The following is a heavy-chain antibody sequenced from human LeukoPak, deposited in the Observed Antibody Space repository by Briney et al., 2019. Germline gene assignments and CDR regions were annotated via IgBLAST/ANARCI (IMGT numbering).Heavy chain of an antibody. J-gene: IGHJ4*02. D-gene: IGHD2-2*01. V-gene: IGHV4-39*01. CDR1: GGSISSSSYS. Sequence: SETLSLTCTVSGGSISSSSYSWGWIRQPPGKGLEWIGSIYYSGSTYYNPSLKSRVTISVDTSKNQFSLKLSSVTAADTAVYYCARLRKDIVVVPAAVSFDYWGQGTLVTVSS. CDR3: ARLRKDIVVVPAAVSFDY. CDR2: IYYSGST.